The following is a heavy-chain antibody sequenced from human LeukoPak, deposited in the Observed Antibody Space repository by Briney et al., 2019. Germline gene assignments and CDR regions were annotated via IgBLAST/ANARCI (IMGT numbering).Heavy chain of an antibody. CDR2: TIPLLDKS. J-gene: IGHJ3*02. CDR1: GDTFATYA. V-gene: IGHV1-69*04. Sequence: VASVKLSCKASGDTFATYAIIWVRQAPGQGLEWMGRTIPLLDKSTYAQKFQGRVTIIADKSTTTTYMELSSLTSEDMGIYYCASTGGGDGAYDIWGQGTMVAVSS. D-gene: IGHD1-26*01. CDR3: ASTGGGDGAYDI.